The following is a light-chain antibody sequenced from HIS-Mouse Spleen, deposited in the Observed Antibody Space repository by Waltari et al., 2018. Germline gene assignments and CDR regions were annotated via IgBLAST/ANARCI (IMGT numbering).Light chain of an antibody. J-gene: IGKJ3*01. CDR2: AAS. Sequence: DIQMTQSPSSVSASVGDRVTITCRASQVISSWLAWYQQKPGKAPKLLIYAASSLQRGVQSRFSGSGSGTDFTLTISSLQPEDFATYYCQQANSFPSFTLFTFGPGTKVDIK. CDR1: QVISSW. CDR3: QQANSFPSFTLFT. V-gene: IGKV1-12*02.